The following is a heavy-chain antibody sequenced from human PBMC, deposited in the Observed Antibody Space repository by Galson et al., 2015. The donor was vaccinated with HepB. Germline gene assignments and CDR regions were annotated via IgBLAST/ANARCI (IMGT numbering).Heavy chain of an antibody. CDR2: INAGNGNT. D-gene: IGHD1-26*01. Sequence: SAKVSCKASGYTLTDFAMYWVRQAPGQRPEWMGGINAGNGNTNSSQKFQGRVTITRDMSANTASMELSGLRPEDTAVYYCARAASGNYRWYFDLWGRGTLVTVSS. J-gene: IGHJ2*01. V-gene: IGHV1-3*01. CDR3: ARAASGNYRWYFDL. CDR1: GYTLTDFA.